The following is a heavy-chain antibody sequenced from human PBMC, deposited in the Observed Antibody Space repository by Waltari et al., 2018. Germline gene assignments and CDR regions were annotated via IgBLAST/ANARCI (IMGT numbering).Heavy chain of an antibody. J-gene: IGHJ4*02. CDR3: AMVVPAAMVDY. Sequence: QVQLQQWGAGLLKPSETLSLTCAVYGGSFSGYYWSWIRQPPGKGLEWIGEINHSGSTNYNPSLNIRVTISVDTSKNQFSLKLSSVTAADTAVYYCAMVVPAAMVDYWGQGTLVTVSS. CDR1: GGSFSGYY. D-gene: IGHD2-2*01. CDR2: INHSGST. V-gene: IGHV4-34*01.